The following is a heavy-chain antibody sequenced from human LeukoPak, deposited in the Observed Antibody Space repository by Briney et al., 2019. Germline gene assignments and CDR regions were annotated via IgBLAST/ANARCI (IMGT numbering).Heavy chain of an antibody. Sequence: ASVEVSCKASGYTFTSYGISWVRQAPGQGLEWMGWISAYSGNTNYAQKLQGRVTMTTDTSTSTAYMELRSLRSDDTAVYYCARGRIMITFGGVIVIEALDYWGQGTLVTVSS. CDR1: GYTFTSYG. D-gene: IGHD3-16*02. V-gene: IGHV1-18*01. CDR3: ARGRIMITFGGVIVIEALDY. J-gene: IGHJ4*02. CDR2: ISAYSGNT.